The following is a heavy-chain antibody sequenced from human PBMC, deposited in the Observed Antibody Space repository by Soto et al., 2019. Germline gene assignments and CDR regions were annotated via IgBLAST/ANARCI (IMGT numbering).Heavy chain of an antibody. J-gene: IGHJ6*02. CDR1: GGSISNGGYS. D-gene: IGHD2-8*01. V-gene: IGHV4-61*08. CDR2: IYYSGST. CDR3: ARDIMGTNYYYYGMDV. Sequence: PSETLSLTNAVAGGSISNGGYSCSWIRKPTGKSLEWIGYIYYSGSTNYIPSLKSRVTISVDTSKNQFSLKLSSVTAADTAVYYCARDIMGTNYYYYGMDVWGQGTTVTVSS.